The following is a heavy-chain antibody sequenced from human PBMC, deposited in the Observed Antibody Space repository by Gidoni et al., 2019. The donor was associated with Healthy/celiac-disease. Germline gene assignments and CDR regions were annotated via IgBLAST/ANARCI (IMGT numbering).Heavy chain of an antibody. Sequence: QVQLQESGPGLVKPSQTLSLTCTVSGGSLSSGDYYWSWIRQPPGKGLEWIGYIYYSGSTYYNPSLKSRVTISVDTSKNQFSLKLSSVTAADTAVYYCARSPTYGYSYGYGWFDPWGQGTLVTVSS. J-gene: IGHJ5*02. V-gene: IGHV4-30-4*01. CDR1: GGSLSSGDYY. CDR2: IYYSGST. CDR3: ARSPTYGYSYGYGWFDP. D-gene: IGHD5-18*01.